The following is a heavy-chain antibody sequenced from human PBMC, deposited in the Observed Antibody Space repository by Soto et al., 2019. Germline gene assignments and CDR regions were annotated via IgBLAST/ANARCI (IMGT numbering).Heavy chain of an antibody. V-gene: IGHV1-69*01. CDR2: IIPIFGTA. CDR3: ARGYSYYDILTGYHAY. Sequence: QVQLVQSGAEVKKPGSSVKVSCKASGGTFSSYAISWVRHAPGQGLEWMGGIIPIFGTANYAQKFQGRVTITADESTSTADMELSILRSDDTAVYDCARGYSYYDILTGYHAYWGQGTLVTVSS. D-gene: IGHD3-9*01. CDR1: GGTFSSYA. J-gene: IGHJ4*02.